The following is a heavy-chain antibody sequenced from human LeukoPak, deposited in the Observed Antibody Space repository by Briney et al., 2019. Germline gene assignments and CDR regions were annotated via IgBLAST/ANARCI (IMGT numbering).Heavy chain of an antibody. V-gene: IGHV3-53*01. CDR2: IYSGGST. D-gene: IGHD3-10*01. CDR3: ARGGVTMVRGVTLNYYYYMDV. CDR1: GFTVSSNY. Sequence: GGSLRLSCAASGFTVSSNYMSWVRQAPGKGLEWVSVIYSGGSTYYADYVKGRFTISRDNSKNTLYLQMNSLRAEDTAVYHCARGGVTMVRGVTLNYYYYMDVWGKGATVTVSS. J-gene: IGHJ6*03.